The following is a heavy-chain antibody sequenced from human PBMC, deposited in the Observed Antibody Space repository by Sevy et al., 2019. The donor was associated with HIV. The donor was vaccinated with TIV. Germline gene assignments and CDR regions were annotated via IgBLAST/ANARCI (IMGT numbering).Heavy chain of an antibody. Sequence: GGSLRLSCAASGFRFSNFWMSWVRQAPGKGLEWVANINEDGAVKYYADSVKGRFIISRDTANDSLYVQMFSLRAEDTAVYYCAKIGKRRWDFDSWGQGTRVTVSS. V-gene: IGHV3-7*01. D-gene: IGHD1-1*01. CDR1: GFRFSNFW. CDR3: AKIGKRRWDFDS. J-gene: IGHJ4*02. CDR2: INEDGAVK.